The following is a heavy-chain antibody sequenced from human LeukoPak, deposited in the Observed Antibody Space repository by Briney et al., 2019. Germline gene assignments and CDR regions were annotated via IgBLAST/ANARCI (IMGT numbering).Heavy chain of an antibody. CDR1: GGTFSSYT. D-gene: IGHD5-24*01. Sequence: SVKVSCKASGGTFSSYTISWVRQAPGQGLEWMGRFIPILCIANYAQKFRGRVTITADKSTSTAYMELSNLRSEDTAVYYCARVGEDGYNNRNYAFDIWGQGTMVTVSS. J-gene: IGHJ3*02. CDR2: FIPILCIA. CDR3: ARVGEDGYNNRNYAFDI. V-gene: IGHV1-69*02.